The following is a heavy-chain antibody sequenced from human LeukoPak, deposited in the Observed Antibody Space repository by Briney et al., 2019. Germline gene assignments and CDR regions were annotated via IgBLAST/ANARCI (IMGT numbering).Heavy chain of an antibody. CDR3: ARVGRIVVWGSYRYTDVGDAFDI. CDR2: IYTSGST. V-gene: IGHV4-61*02. CDR1: GGSISSGSYY. Sequence: PSQTLSLTCTVSGGSISSGSYYWSWIRQPAGTGLEWIGRIYTSGSTNYNPSLKSRVTISVDTSKNQFSLKLSSVTAADTAVYYCARVGRIVVWGSYRYTDVGDAFDIWGQGTMVTVSS. J-gene: IGHJ3*02. D-gene: IGHD3-16*02.